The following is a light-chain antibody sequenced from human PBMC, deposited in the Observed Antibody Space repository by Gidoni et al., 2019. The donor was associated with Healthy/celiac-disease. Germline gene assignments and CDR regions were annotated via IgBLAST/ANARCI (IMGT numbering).Light chain of an antibody. CDR2: SNN. Sequence: QSLLTQPPSASGTPGQRVTISWSGSSANIGSNTVNWYQQHPGTDPKLLIYSNNPRPSGAPDRFSGSKSCTSASLAIRGLQSEDEVDYYCAAWDDSLNAWVFGGGTKLTVL. CDR3: AAWDDSLNAWV. J-gene: IGLJ3*02. CDR1: SANIGSNT. V-gene: IGLV1-44*01.